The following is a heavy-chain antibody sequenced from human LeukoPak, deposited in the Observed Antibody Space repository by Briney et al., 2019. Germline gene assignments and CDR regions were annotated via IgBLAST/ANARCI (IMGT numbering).Heavy chain of an antibody. CDR2: IFYSGTT. D-gene: IGHD4-17*01. CDR1: GGSISGSRHY. J-gene: IGHJ4*02. V-gene: IGHV4-39*01. Sequence: SETLSLTCTVSGGSISGSRHYWGWIRQPPEKGLEWIGTIFYSGTTYYNPSLKSRVTVSVDTSKNQSSLKLSSVTAADTAVYFCARLAGDYGANYFDYWGQGTLATVSS. CDR3: ARLAGDYGANYFDY.